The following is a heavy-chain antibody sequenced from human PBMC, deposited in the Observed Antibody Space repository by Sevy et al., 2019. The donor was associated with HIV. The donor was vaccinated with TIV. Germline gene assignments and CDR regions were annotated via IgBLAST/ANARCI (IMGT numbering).Heavy chain of an antibody. CDR3: ATTREYYSDNSGYLDY. CDR2: FDPEDGET. D-gene: IGHD3-22*01. V-gene: IGHV1-24*01. CDR1: GYALTDFP. Sequence: GESLKISCKFSGYALTDFPIHWVRQAPGKGLEWVGRFDPEDGETIYAQKFQGRVTMTEDTSTDTAYMALSSLRSEDTAVYYCATTREYYSDNSGYLDYWGQGTLVTVSS. J-gene: IGHJ4*02.